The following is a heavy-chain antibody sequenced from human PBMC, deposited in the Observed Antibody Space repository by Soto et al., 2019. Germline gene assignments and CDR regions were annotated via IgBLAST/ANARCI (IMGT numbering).Heavy chain of an antibody. V-gene: IGHV4-61*01. J-gene: IGHJ6*02. Sequence: SETLSLTCTVSGGSVGSGSYYWSWIRQPPGKGLEWIGYIYYSGSTNYNPSLKSRVTISVDTSKNQFSLKLSSVTAADTAVYYCARELLRYFDSSGYFGMDVWGQGTTVTVSS. CDR3: ARELLRYFDSSGYFGMDV. CDR1: GGSVGSGSYY. CDR2: IYYSGST. D-gene: IGHD3-9*01.